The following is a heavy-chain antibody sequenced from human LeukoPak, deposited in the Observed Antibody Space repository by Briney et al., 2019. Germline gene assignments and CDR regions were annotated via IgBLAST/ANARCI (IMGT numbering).Heavy chain of an antibody. CDR2: ISGSGGST. J-gene: IGHJ4*02. D-gene: IGHD3-10*01. CDR1: GFTFSSYA. Sequence: GGSLRLSCAASGFTFSSYAMSWVRQAPGKGLEWVSAISGSGGSTYYADSVKGRFTISRDNSKNTLYLQMNSLRAEDTAVYYCAKDDLHYYGSGSYYNVWGQGTLVTVSS. CDR3: AKDDLHYYGSGSYYNV. V-gene: IGHV3-23*01.